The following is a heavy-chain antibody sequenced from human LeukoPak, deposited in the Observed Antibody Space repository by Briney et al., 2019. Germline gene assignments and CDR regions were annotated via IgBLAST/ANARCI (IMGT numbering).Heavy chain of an antibody. D-gene: IGHD3-22*01. CDR3: AKGEGYYYDSSGYSPIDY. CDR1: GFTFDDYA. J-gene: IGHJ4*02. Sequence: QPGRSLRLSCAASGFTFDDYAMHWVRQAPGKGLEWVSGISWNSGSIGYADSVKGRFTISRDNAKNSLYLQMNSLRAEDTALYYCAKGEGYYYDSSGYSPIDYWGQGTLVTVSS. V-gene: IGHV3-9*01. CDR2: ISWNSGSI.